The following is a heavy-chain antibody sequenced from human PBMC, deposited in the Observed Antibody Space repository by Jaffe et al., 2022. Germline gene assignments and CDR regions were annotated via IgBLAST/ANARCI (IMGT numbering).Heavy chain of an antibody. CDR2: IYHSGST. Sequence: QLQLQESGSGLVKPSQTLSLTCAVSGGSISSGGYSWSWIRQPPGKGLEWIGYIYHSGSTYYNPSLKSRVTISVDRSKNQFSLKLSSVTAADTAVYYCARGRYGDYVADAFDIWGQGTMVTVSS. D-gene: IGHD4-17*01. CDR3: ARGRYGDYVADAFDI. CDR1: GGSISSGGYS. V-gene: IGHV4-30-2*01. J-gene: IGHJ3*02.